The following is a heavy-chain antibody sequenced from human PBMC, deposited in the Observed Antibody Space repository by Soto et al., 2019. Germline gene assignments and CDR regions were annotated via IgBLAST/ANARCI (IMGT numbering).Heavy chain of an antibody. CDR3: ARGLKGYYGLDV. CDR1: GLTFTSYW. J-gene: IGHJ6*02. Sequence: EVQLVESGGGLVQPGGSLRLSCAASGLTFTSYWMHWVRQAPGKGLVWVSRINSDATSINYADFVKGRFTISRENAKNTLYLQMNSLRADDTAVYYGARGLKGYYGLDVWGQGTTVTVSS. CDR2: INSDATSI. D-gene: IGHD3-22*01. V-gene: IGHV3-74*01.